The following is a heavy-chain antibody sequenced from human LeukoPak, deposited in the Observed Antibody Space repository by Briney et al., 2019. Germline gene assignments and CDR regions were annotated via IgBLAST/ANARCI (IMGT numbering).Heavy chain of an antibody. Sequence: SGGSLRLSCAASGFSFSSYNMNWVRQAPGKGLEWVSSISPSSNYIYYADSMKGRFTIPRDNAKNSLYLQMNSLRAEDTAVYYCASQLNGGKGVYWGQGTLVTVSS. V-gene: IGHV3-21*01. J-gene: IGHJ4*02. CDR2: ISPSSNYI. D-gene: IGHD2-15*01. CDR3: ASQLNGGKGVY. CDR1: GFSFSSYN.